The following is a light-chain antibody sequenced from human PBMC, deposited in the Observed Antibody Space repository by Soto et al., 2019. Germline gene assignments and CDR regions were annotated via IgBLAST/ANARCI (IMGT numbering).Light chain of an antibody. Sequence: QSVLTQPPSASGTPGQRVTISCSGSSSNIGSNTVNWYQQLPGTAPKLLIYSNNQRPSWVPDRFSGSKSGTSASLAISGLQSEDEADYYCAAWDDSLNGRYVFGTGTKVAAL. CDR1: SSNIGSNT. CDR3: AAWDDSLNGRYV. V-gene: IGLV1-44*01. J-gene: IGLJ1*01. CDR2: SNN.